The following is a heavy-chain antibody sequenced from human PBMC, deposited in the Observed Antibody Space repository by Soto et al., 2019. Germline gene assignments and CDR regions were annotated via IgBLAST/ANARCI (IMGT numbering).Heavy chain of an antibody. J-gene: IGHJ3*02. D-gene: IGHD1-1*01. CDR3: TRLSARTTTPYDAFDI. CDR2: IRSKAKSYAA. V-gene: IGHV3-73*01. CDR1: GFTFSGSA. Sequence: GGSLRLSCAASGFTFSGSAMHWVRQASGKGLEWVGRIRSKAKSYAAAYAASVKGRFTISRDDSKNTAYLQMNSLKTEDMALFYCTRLSARTTTPYDAFDIWGQGTMVTVSS.